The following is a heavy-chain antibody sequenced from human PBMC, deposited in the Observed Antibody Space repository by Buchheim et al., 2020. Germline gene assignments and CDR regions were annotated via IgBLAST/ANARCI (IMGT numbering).Heavy chain of an antibody. CDR1: GGSISSGGYF. V-gene: IGHV4-31*03. Sequence: QVQLQESGPGLVKSSQTLSLTCTVSGGSISSGGYFWTWIRQHPGEGLEWIGYIHYDGSTYYNPSLDRRLTMSVDASKNPFSLRLRSVTAADTAIYYCARGDHSERYSPYYFDYWGQGSL. CDR2: IHYDGST. J-gene: IGHJ4*02. D-gene: IGHD3-10*01. CDR3: ARGDHSERYSPYYFDY.